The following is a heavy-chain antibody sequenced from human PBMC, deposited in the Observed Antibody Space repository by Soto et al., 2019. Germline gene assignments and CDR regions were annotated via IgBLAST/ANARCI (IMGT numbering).Heavy chain of an antibody. D-gene: IGHD5-18*01. V-gene: IGHV3-74*01. CDR2: ISCNSGSI. CDR1: GFSFSNYW. CDR3: VRDQDTYGQAVFDS. J-gene: IGHJ4*02. Sequence: PGGSLRLSCAASGFSFSNYWMHWVRQAPGKGLVWVSGISCNSGSIGYADSVKGRFTISRDNTKNTLFLQMNSLRVDDTALYFCVRDQDTYGQAVFDSWGQGTLVTFSS.